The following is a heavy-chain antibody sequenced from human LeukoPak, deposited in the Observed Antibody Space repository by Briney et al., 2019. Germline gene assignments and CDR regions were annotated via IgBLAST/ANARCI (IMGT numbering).Heavy chain of an antibody. CDR2: IHPGNGNT. J-gene: IGHJ4*02. CDR1: GYTFNTYA. Sequence: ASVKVSCKASGYTFNTYAMYWVRQAPGQRLEWMGWIHPGNGNTKYSQKFQGRVTFTRDTSASTIYMELNSLRSEDTAVYYCARDDSRSWLLDSWGQGTLVTVSS. D-gene: IGHD6-13*01. V-gene: IGHV1-3*01. CDR3: ARDDSRSWLLDS.